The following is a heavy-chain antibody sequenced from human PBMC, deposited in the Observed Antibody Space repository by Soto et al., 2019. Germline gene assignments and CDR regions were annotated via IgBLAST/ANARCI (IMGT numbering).Heavy chain of an antibody. CDR3: GRCSSTSCHLGSDY. CDR1: GFTFSSYA. V-gene: IGHV3-30-3*01. CDR2: ISYDGSNK. J-gene: IGHJ4*02. D-gene: IGHD2-2*01. Sequence: QVQLVESGGGVVQPGRSLRLSCAASGFTFSSYAMNWVRQAPGKGLEWVALISYDGSNKYYADSVKVRFTISRDSSKNTLYLQINSLRDADTAFYYCGRCSSTSCHLGSDYWGQGTLVTVSS.